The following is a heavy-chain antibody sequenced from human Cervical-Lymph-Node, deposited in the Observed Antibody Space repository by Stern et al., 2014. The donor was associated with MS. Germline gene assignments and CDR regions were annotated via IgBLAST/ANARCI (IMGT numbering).Heavy chain of an antibody. J-gene: IGHJ4*02. CDR3: ARDRNWNYDY. V-gene: IGHV3-30*04. CDR1: GFTFGDHN. D-gene: IGHD1-7*01. Sequence: VHLVESGGGVVQPGRSLSLSCAASGFTFGDHNIHWVRQAPGRGLAWLAIISPDGRTTYYADSVKGRFTSSRDNSKSTLYLQLNSLRPEDTAGYYCARDRNWNYDYWGQGTLVIVSS. CDR2: ISPDGRTT.